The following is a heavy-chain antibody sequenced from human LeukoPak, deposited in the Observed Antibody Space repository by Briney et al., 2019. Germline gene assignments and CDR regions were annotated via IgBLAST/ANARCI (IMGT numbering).Heavy chain of an antibody. V-gene: IGHV3-21*01. CDR2: ISSSSSYI. D-gene: IGHD6-13*01. Sequence: PGGPLTLSCAASGFTFSSYSMNWVRQAPGKGLEWVSSISSSSSYIYYADSVKGRLTISRDNAKNSLYLQTNSLRAEDTAVYYCARDGSAAAGTDYWGQGTLVTVSS. CDR1: GFTFSSYS. J-gene: IGHJ4*02. CDR3: ARDGSAAAGTDY.